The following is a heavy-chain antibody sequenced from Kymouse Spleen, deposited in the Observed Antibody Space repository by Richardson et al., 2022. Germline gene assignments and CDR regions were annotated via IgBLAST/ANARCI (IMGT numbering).Heavy chain of an antibody. J-gene: IGHJ6*02. V-gene: IGHV3-74*01. CDR2: INSDGSST. CDR1: GFTFSSYW. Sequence: EVQLVESGGGLVQPGGSLRLSCAASGFTFSSYWMHWVRQAPGKGLVWVSRINSDGSSTSYADSVKGRFTISRDNAKNTLYLQMNSLRAEDTAVYYCARESYSSSWYYYYYGMDVWGQGTTVTVSS. CDR3: ARESYSSSWYYYYYGMDV. D-gene: IGHD6-13*01.